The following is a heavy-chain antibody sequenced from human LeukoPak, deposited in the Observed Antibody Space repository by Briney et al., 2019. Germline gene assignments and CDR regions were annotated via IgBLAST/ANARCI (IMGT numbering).Heavy chain of an antibody. V-gene: IGHV4-4*07. Sequence: KASETLSLTCSVSGGSVSRYSWSWIRQSAVKGLEWIGRVYTSGSTNYNPSLKSRVTMSIDTSKNQFSLNLSSVTAADAAVYYCAKSVVPAAPFDSWGQGTLVTVSS. D-gene: IGHD2-2*01. CDR3: AKSVVPAAPFDS. CDR1: GGSVSRYS. CDR2: VYTSGST. J-gene: IGHJ4*02.